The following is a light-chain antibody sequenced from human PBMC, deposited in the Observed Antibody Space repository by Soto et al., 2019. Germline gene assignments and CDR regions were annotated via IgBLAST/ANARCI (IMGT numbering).Light chain of an antibody. CDR3: QQLNSYPLT. J-gene: IGKJ3*01. Sequence: DIQLTQSPSFLSASVGDRLTITCRASQGISTYLAWYQQKPGKAPEVLIFAASTLQSGVPSRVSGSGSGTEFTLTISSLQPEDFATYYCQQLNSYPLTFGPGTKVDFK. V-gene: IGKV1-9*01. CDR2: AAS. CDR1: QGISTY.